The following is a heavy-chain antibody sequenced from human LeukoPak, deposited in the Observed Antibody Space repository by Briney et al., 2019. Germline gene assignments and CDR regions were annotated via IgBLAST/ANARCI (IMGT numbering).Heavy chain of an antibody. CDR3: SKKGQNEDYGKPD. V-gene: IGHV3-48*01. CDR2: ISSSSSPI. CDR1: EFTFSSYS. D-gene: IGHD4-17*01. J-gene: IGHJ4*02. Sequence: GGSLRLSCAASEFTFSSYSMNWVRQAPGKGLEWVSYISSSSSPIYYADSVKGRFTISRDNSRSTLYLQMNSLRAEDTAVYYCSKKGQNEDYGKPDWGQGTLVTVSS.